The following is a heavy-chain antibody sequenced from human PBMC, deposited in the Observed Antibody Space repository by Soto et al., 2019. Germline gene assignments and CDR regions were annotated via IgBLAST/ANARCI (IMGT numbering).Heavy chain of an antibody. J-gene: IGHJ4*01. Sequence: SETLSLTCTVSGGSISSGGYYWSWIRQHPGKGLEWIGYIYYSGSTYYNPSLKSRVTISVDTSKNQFSLKLGSVTAADTAVYYCARLRYYYDSSGYFDYWGQEPWSPSPQ. CDR2: IYYSGST. CDR1: GGSISSGGYY. D-gene: IGHD3-22*01. CDR3: ARLRYYYDSSGYFDY. V-gene: IGHV4-31*03.